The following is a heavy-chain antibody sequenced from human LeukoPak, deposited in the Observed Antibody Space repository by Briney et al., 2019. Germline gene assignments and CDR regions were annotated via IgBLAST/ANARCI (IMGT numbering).Heavy chain of an antibody. Sequence: GGSLRLSCAASGFTFDDYGMSWVRQAPGKGLDWVLGINWNGGSTGYDDSVKGRFTISRDNAKNSLYLQMNSLRAEDTALYYCAREEVGYYYYYMDVWGKGTTVTVSS. D-gene: IGHD2-15*01. CDR2: INWNGGST. CDR3: AREEVGYYYYYMDV. V-gene: IGHV3-20*04. J-gene: IGHJ6*03. CDR1: GFTFDDYG.